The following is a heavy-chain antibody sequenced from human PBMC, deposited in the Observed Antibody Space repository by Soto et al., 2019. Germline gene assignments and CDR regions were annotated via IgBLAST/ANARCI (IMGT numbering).Heavy chain of an antibody. Sequence: GASVKVSCKASGYTFTRYCISWVRQAPGQGLEWMGWISAYNGNTNYAQKLQGRVTMTTDTSTSTAYMELRSLRSGDTAVYYCARDRSPNWFDPWGQGTLVTVSS. V-gene: IGHV1-18*04. J-gene: IGHJ5*02. CDR3: ARDRSPNWFDP. CDR1: GYTFTRYC. CDR2: ISAYNGNT.